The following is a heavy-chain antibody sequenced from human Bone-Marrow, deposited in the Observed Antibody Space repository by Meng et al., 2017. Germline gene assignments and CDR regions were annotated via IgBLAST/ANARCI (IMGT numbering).Heavy chain of an antibody. CDR2: IYYSGST. V-gene: IGHV4-61*08. Sequence: SETLSLTCTVSGGSISSGGYYWSWIRQHPGKGLEWIGYIYYSGSTNYNPSLKSRVTMSVDTSKNQFSLKLSSVTAADTAVYYCARGRAGPYDYWGQGTLVTVSS. J-gene: IGHJ4*02. CDR3: ARGRAGPYDY. D-gene: IGHD3-10*01. CDR1: GGSISSGGYY.